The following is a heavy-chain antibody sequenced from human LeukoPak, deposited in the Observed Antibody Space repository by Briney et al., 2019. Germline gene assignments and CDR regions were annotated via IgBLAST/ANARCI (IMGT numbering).Heavy chain of an antibody. D-gene: IGHD3-10*01. CDR3: ARVRGSGSYKWFDP. CDR2: ISACNGNT. Sequence: GASVKVSCKASGYTFTSYGISWVRQAPGQGLEWMGWISACNGNTNYAQKLQGRVTMTTDTSTSTAYMELRSLRSDDTAVYYCARVRGSGSYKWFDPWGQGTLVTVSS. CDR1: GYTFTSYG. J-gene: IGHJ5*02. V-gene: IGHV1-18*01.